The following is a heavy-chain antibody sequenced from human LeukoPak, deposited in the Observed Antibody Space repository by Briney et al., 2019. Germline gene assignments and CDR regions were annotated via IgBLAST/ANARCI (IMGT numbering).Heavy chain of an antibody. CDR1: GFIFSHHG. Sequence: GGSLRLSCAASGFIFSHHGMHWVRQAPGKGLEWVAVIWSDGTNRFYADSVKGRFTISRDNSQNKVFLQMNSLTVKDTATYYCARDAQRGFDYSNSLKNWGHGTLVTVSS. V-gene: IGHV3-33*01. CDR3: ARDAQRGFDYSNSLKN. J-gene: IGHJ4*01. CDR2: IWSDGTNR. D-gene: IGHD4-11*01.